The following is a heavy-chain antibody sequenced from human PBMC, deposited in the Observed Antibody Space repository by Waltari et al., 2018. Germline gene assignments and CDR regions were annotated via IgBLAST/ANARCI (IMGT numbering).Heavy chain of an antibody. CDR3: ARLTTADPYYFDY. J-gene: IGHJ4*02. CDR1: GGSISSYY. D-gene: IGHD4-4*01. V-gene: IGHV4-59*01. CDR2: IYYSGST. Sequence: QVQLQESGPGLVKPSETLSLTCTVSGGSISSYYWSWIRQPPGKGLEWIGNIYYSGSTNNNPSLKSRVTISVDTSKNQYSLKLSSVTAADTAVDYCARLTTADPYYFDYWGQGTLVTVSS.